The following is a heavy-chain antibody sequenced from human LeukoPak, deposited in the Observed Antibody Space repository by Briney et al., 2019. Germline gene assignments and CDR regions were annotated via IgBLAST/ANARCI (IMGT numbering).Heavy chain of an antibody. Sequence: SETLSLTCAVSGASFSDYYWNWFRQPPGKGLEWIGEISHFGSTDYNPSLKSRVTISVDTSKNQFSLQLTSVTAADTAVYYCAARRNWNDGWGQGTLVIVSS. J-gene: IGHJ5*02. CDR3: AARRNWNDG. V-gene: IGHV4-34*01. CDR1: GASFSDYY. CDR2: ISHFGST.